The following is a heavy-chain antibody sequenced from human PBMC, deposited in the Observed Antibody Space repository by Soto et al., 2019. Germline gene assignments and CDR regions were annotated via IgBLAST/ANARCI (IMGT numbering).Heavy chain of an antibody. CDR1: GGSFSGYY. V-gene: IGHV4-34*01. J-gene: IGHJ4*02. Sequence: SETLSLTCAVYGGSFSGYYWSWIRQPPGKGLEWIGEINHSGSTNYNPSLKSRVTISVDTSKNQFSLKLSSVTAADTAVYYCARGRYDYVWGSYRYEYYFDYWGQGTLVTVSS. D-gene: IGHD3-16*02. CDR2: INHSGST. CDR3: ARGRYDYVWGSYRYEYYFDY.